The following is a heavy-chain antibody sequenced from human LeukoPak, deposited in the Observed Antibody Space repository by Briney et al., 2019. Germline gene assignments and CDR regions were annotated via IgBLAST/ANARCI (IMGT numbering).Heavy chain of an antibody. D-gene: IGHD6-19*01. V-gene: IGHV3-23*01. CDR2: ISSDDTA. Sequence: GGSLRLSCLASGFTFGTHSMSWVRQGPGKALEWLSAISSDDTAYYADSVKGRFTISRDNSKNTLYLQMNSLRAEDTAVYYCAKVPKSSGWLDAFDIWGQGTMVTVSS. CDR3: AKVPKSSGWLDAFDI. CDR1: GFTFGTHS. J-gene: IGHJ3*02.